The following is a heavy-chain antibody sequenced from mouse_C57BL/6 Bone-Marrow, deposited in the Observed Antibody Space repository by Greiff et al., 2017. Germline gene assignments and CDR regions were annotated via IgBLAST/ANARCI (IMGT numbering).Heavy chain of an antibody. D-gene: IGHD2-3*01. CDR2: IYPRSGNN. J-gene: IGHJ2*01. CDR1: GYTFTSYG. CDR3: ARRRDGYFLFDY. Sequence: QVQLQQSGAELARPGASVKLSCKASGYTFTSYGISWVKQRTGQGLEWIGEIYPRSGNNYYNEKFKGKATLTADKSSSTAYMELRSLTSEDSAVYFCARRRDGYFLFDYWGQGTTLTVSS. V-gene: IGHV1-81*01.